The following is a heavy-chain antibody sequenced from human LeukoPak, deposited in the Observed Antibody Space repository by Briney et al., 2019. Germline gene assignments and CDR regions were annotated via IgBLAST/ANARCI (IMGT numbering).Heavy chain of an antibody. CDR3: AKAHYYGSGSYSPLGY. J-gene: IGHJ4*02. CDR1: GLTFSSYA. D-gene: IGHD3-10*01. CDR2: ISGSGGST. Sequence: GGSLRLSCAASGLTFSSYAMSWVRQAPGKGLEWLSAISGSGGSTYYADSVKGRFTISRDNSKNTLYLQMNSLRAEDTAVYYCAKAHYYGSGSYSPLGYWGQGTLVTVSS. V-gene: IGHV3-23*01.